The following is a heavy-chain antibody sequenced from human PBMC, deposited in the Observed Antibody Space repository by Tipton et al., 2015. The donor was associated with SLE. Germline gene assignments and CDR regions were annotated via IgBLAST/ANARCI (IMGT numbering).Heavy chain of an antibody. CDR2: IYTDGSRT. J-gene: IGHJ4*01. Sequence: SLRLSCAASGFTFSNYWMHWVRQAPGKGLVWVSRIYTDGSRTHYADSVRGRFTISRDNAKNTVYLQMNSLRAEDTATYYCAGGDISGYYVDYWGHGTLVTVSS. V-gene: IGHV3-74*01. D-gene: IGHD3-22*01. CDR3: AGGDISGYYVDY. CDR1: GFTFSNYW.